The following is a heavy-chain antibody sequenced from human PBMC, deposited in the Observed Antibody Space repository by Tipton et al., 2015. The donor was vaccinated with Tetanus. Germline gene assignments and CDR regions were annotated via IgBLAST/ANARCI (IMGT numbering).Heavy chain of an antibody. J-gene: IGHJ5*02. CDR3: ARHVVQGAPRWFDP. CDR1: GGSVSNSDYY. V-gene: IGHV4-39*01. D-gene: IGHD2-21*01. Sequence: TLSLTCTVSGGSVSNSDYYWGWIRQSPGKGLEWIGSIWYDGSAYYNPSLKSRVTISVDTSKNQFSLKVRSVTAADTAGYACARHVVQGAPRWFDPWGQGTQVTVSS. CDR2: IWYDGSA.